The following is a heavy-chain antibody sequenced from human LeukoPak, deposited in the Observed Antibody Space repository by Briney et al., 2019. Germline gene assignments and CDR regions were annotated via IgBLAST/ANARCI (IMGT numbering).Heavy chain of an antibody. CDR3: ARDLTYDFSPGSRYFDH. V-gene: IGHV4-30-2*01. Sequence: PSETLSLTCTVSGGSISSGGYYWSWIRQPPGKGLEWIGYIYHSGSTYYNPSLKSRVTISVDRSKNQFSLKLSSVTAADTAVYYCARDLTYDFSPGSRYFDHWGQGTLVTVSS. D-gene: IGHD3-3*01. CDR1: GGSISSGGYY. J-gene: IGHJ4*02. CDR2: IYHSGST.